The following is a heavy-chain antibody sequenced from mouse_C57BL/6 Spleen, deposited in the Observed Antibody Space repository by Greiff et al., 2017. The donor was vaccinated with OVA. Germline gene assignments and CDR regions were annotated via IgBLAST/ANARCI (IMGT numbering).Heavy chain of an antibody. D-gene: IGHD1-1*01. Sequence: EVKLVESGGGLVKPGGSLKLSCAASGFTFSDYGMHWVRQAPEKGLEWVAYISSGSSTIYYADTVKGRFTISRDNAKNTLFLQMTSLRSEDTAMYYCARGVAGTEGDYFDYWGQGTTLTVSS. CDR1: GFTFSDYG. CDR2: ISSGSSTI. V-gene: IGHV5-17*01. CDR3: ARGVAGTEGDYFDY. J-gene: IGHJ2*01.